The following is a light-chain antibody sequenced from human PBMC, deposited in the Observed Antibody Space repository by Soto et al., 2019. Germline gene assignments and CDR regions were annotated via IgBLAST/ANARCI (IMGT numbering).Light chain of an antibody. CDR3: QQSYSTVT. V-gene: IGKV1-39*01. CDR1: QSISSY. J-gene: IGKJ1*01. CDR2: AAS. Sequence: DIQMTQSPSSLSSSVGDRVTITCRASQSISSYLYWYQQKPGKAPKLLIYAASSLQSGVPSRFSGSGSGTDFTLTISSLQPEDFATYYCQQSYSTVTFGQGTKVEIK.